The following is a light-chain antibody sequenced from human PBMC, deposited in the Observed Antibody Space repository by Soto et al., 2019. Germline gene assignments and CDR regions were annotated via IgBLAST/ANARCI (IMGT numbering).Light chain of an antibody. CDR3: QQHNNWPPWT. Sequence: EIVMTQSPATLSVSPGERATLSCRASQSVSSNLAWYQQKPGQAPRLLMYGASTRATGIPDRFSGSGSGTEFTLTISSLPSEDFAVYYCQQHNNWPPWTYAQRTKVEIK. CDR1: QSVSSN. V-gene: IGKV3-15*01. CDR2: GAS. J-gene: IGKJ1*01.